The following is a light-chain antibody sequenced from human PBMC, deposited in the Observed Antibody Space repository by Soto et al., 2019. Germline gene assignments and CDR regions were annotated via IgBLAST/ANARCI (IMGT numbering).Light chain of an antibody. CDR3: QQRSEWPLT. J-gene: IGKJ4*01. CDR1: QSISDQ. Sequence: EIVLTQSPATLSLSPGERATLSCRASQSISDQLAWYQQKPGQAPRLLIYDASNRATGIPARFSGSGSGTDFTLTISSLEPEDSAVYYCQQRSEWPLTVGGGTKVEIK. V-gene: IGKV3-11*01. CDR2: DAS.